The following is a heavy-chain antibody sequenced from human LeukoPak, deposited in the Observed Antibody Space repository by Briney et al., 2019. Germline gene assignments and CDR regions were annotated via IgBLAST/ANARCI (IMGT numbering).Heavy chain of an antibody. CDR2: ISGSGGST. J-gene: IGHJ4*02. Sequence: GGSLRLSCAASGSTFSSYAMSWVRQAPGKGLEWVSAISGSGGSTYYADSVKGRFTISRDNSKNTLYLQMNSLRVEDTAVYYCANHALSSGHPYYFDYWGQGTLVTVSS. CDR3: ANHALSSGHPYYFDY. V-gene: IGHV3-23*01. D-gene: IGHD3-22*01. CDR1: GSTFSSYA.